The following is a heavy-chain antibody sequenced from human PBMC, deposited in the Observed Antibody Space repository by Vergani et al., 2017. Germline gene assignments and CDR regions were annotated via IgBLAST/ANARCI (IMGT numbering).Heavy chain of an antibody. V-gene: IGHV4-34*01. J-gene: IGHJ4*02. CDR3: ARGGRQWLGRTYFDY. Sequence: QVQIQQWGAGLLKPSETLSLTCAVYGRSFSGYYWSWIRQPPGKGLEWIGEINHSGSTNYNPSLKSRVTISVDTSKNQFSLKLSSVTAADTAVYYCARGGRQWLGRTYFDYWGQGTLVTVSS. CDR1: GRSFSGYY. CDR2: INHSGST. D-gene: IGHD6-19*01.